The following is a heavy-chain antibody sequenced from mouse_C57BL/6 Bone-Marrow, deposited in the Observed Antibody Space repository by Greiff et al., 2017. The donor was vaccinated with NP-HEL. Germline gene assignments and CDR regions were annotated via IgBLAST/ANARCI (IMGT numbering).Heavy chain of an antibody. CDR3: ARSGNLYYYAMDY. CDR2: IYPGGGYT. J-gene: IGHJ4*01. D-gene: IGHD2-1*01. CDR1: GYTFTNYW. V-gene: IGHV1-63*01. Sequence: VQLQESGAELVRPGTSVKMSCKASGYTFTNYWIGWAKQRPGHGLEWIGDIYPGGGYTNYNEKFKGKATLTADKSASTAYMQFSSLTSEDSAIYYCARSGNLYYYAMDYWGQGTSVTVSS.